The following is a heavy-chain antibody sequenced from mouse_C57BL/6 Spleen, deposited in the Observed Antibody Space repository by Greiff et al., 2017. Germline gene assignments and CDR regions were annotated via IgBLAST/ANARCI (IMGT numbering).Heavy chain of an antibody. CDR1: GFTFSDYG. Sequence: EVKVEESGGGLVKPGGSLKLSCAASGFTFSDYGMHWVRQAPEKGLEWVAYISSGSSTIYDADTVKGRFTISRDNAKNTLFLQMTSLRSEDTAMYYCARSPGAMDYWGQGTSVTVSS. CDR3: ARSPGAMDY. V-gene: IGHV5-17*01. CDR2: ISSGSSTI. J-gene: IGHJ4*01.